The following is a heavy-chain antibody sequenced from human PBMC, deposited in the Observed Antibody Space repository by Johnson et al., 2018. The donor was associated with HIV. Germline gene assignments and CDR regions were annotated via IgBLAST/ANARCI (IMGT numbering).Heavy chain of an antibody. V-gene: IGHV3-30*04. CDR2: ISYDGSNK. CDR1: GFTFSSYG. CDR3: ARDPEIVVVIEHDAFDI. Sequence: QVQLVESGGGVVQPGRSLRLSCAASGFTFSSYGMHWVRQAPGKGLEWMAVISYDGSNKYYADSVKGRFTISRDNSKNTLYLQMNSLRAEDTAVYYCARDPEIVVVIEHDAFDIWGQGTVVTVSS. D-gene: IGHD3-22*01. J-gene: IGHJ3*02.